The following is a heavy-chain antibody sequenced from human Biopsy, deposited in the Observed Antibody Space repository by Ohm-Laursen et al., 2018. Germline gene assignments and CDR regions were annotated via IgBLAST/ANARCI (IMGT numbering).Heavy chain of an antibody. J-gene: IGHJ5*02. CDR2: VSHNGGT. CDR1: GGSFSNDY. CDR3: ARGKRGPVAIPRDNPNRIRRWFDP. V-gene: IGHV4-34*01. Sequence: SETLSLTCAVYGGSFSNDYWTWIRQSPGKGLEWIGEVSHNGGTNYNPSLKARVSISMDTSKNQFSLNLTSVTAADTALYYCARGKRGPVAIPRDNPNRIRRWFDPWGPGTLVTVSS. D-gene: IGHD2-21*01.